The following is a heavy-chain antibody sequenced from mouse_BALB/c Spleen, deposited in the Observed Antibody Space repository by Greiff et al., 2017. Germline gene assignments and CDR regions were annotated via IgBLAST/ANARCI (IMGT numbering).Heavy chain of an antibody. CDR3: ARGPYGSSPDY. CDR2: IDPENGNT. CDR1: GFNIKDYY. Sequence: EVQLQQSGAELVRPGALVKLSCKASGFNIKDYYMHWVKQRPEQGLEWIGWIDPENGNTIYDPTFQGKASITADTSSNTTYLKLSSLTSEDTAVYYCARGPYGSSPDYWGQGTTLTVSA. V-gene: IGHV14-1*02. J-gene: IGHJ2*01. D-gene: IGHD1-1*01.